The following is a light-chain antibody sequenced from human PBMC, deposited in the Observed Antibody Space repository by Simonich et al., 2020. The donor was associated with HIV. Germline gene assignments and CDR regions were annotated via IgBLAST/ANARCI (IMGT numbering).Light chain of an antibody. V-gene: IGKV3-20*01. CDR2: GAS. CDR1: QSVSSSY. J-gene: IGKJ1*01. CDR3: QQYNNWPPERT. Sequence: EIVLTQSPGTLSLYPGERATPSCRASQSVSSSYLAWYQQKPGQAPRLLIYGASSRATGIPDRFSGSGSGTDFTLTISRLEPEDFAVYYCQQYNNWPPERTFGQGTKVEIK.